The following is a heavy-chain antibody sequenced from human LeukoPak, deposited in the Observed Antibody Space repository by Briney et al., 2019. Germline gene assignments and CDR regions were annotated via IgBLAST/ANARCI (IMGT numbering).Heavy chain of an antibody. CDR2: IYTSGST. CDR1: GGSISSYY. Sequence: SETLSLTCTVSGGSISSYYWSWIRQPAGKGLEWIGRIYTSGSTNYNPSLKSRVTMSVDTSKNQFSLKLSSVTAADTAVYYCARETHPQFNYYYYYVDVWGKGTTVTVSS. J-gene: IGHJ6*03. CDR3: ARETHPQFNYYYYYVDV. V-gene: IGHV4-4*07.